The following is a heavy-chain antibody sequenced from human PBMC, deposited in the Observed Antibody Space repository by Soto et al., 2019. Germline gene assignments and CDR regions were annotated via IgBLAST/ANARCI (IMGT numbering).Heavy chain of an antibody. V-gene: IGHV3-30*18. CDR3: AKEGRCIGIDCRYHFDV. D-gene: IGHD2-21*02. J-gene: IGHJ4*02. CDR2: TSTDGSIE. Sequence: QVQLVESGGGVVQPGRSLRLSCAASGFTFGSHGMHWVRQAPGKGLEWVAVTSTDGSIEYYADSVRGRFTVSRDNSKDTLFLQMNSLRSEDTAMYYCAKEGRCIGIDCRYHFDVWGQGTLVTVSS. CDR1: GFTFGSHG.